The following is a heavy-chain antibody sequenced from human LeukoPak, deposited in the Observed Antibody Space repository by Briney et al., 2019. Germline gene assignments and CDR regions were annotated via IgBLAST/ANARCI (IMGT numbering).Heavy chain of an antibody. J-gene: IGHJ3*02. CDR3: LTIVETDIGAFDI. CDR2: INPDDGST. CDR1: GFTFRKYW. D-gene: IGHD2-15*01. Sequence: GGSLRLSCAASGFTFRKYWLHWVRQAPGKGLVWVSRINPDDGSTSYADSVKGRFTISRDNAKSTLYLQMNSLRAEDTAVYYCLTIVETDIGAFDIWGQGTKVTVSS. V-gene: IGHV3-74*01.